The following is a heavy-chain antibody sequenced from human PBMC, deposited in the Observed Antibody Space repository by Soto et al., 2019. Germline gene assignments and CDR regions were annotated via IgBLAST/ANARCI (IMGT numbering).Heavy chain of an antibody. V-gene: IGHV3-30-3*01. D-gene: IGHD5-18*01. CDR2: ISYDGSNK. Sequence: QVQLVESGGGVVKPGRSLRLSCAASGFTFSSYAMHWVRQAPGKGLEWVAVISYDGSNKYYADSVKGRFTISRDNSKNTLYLQMNRLRAEDTAVYDCARDHSYGSGGAYYYYYGMDVWGQGTTVTVSS. J-gene: IGHJ6*02. CDR3: ARDHSYGSGGAYYYYYGMDV. CDR1: GFTFSSYA.